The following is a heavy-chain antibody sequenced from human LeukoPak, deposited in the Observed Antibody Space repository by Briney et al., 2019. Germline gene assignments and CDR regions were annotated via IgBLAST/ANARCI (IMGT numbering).Heavy chain of an antibody. Sequence: PGRSLRLSCAASGFNFNNAWMNWVRQAPGKGVEWVGRIKSKSDGGTTDNAAPVKGKFTISKDDSKNTLYLQMNSLKTEDTGIYYCTTGTLTSDYWGQGTLVTVSS. V-gene: IGHV3-15*01. D-gene: IGHD4-17*01. J-gene: IGHJ4*02. CDR3: TTGTLTSDY. CDR2: IKSKSDGGTT. CDR1: GFNFNNAW.